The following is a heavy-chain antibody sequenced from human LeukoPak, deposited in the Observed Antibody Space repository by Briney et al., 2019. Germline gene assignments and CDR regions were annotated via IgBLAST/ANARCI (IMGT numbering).Heavy chain of an antibody. CDR1: GVTFSSYW. V-gene: IGHV3-23*01. J-gene: IGHJ4*02. Sequence: GGSLRLSCAASGVTFSSYWMSWVRQAPGKGLEWVSAISGSGGSTYYADSVKGRFTISRDNSKNTLYLQMNSLRAEDTAVYYCAKCSSTSCYGGIDYWGQGTLVTVSS. CDR3: AKCSSTSCYGGIDY. CDR2: ISGSGGST. D-gene: IGHD2-2*01.